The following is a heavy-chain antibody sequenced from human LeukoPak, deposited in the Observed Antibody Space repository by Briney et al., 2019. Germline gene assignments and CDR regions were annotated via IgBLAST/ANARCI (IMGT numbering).Heavy chain of an antibody. J-gene: IGHJ3*02. D-gene: IGHD5-12*01. V-gene: IGHV1-2*02. Sequence: ASVKVSCKASGYTLSDYYMHWVRQAPGQGLEWMGWINPNSGDTDYARKFQGRVTTTRDTSISTASMELSRLTSDDTAVYYCARGGLIVATIVSAFDIWGQGTMVTVSS. CDR1: GYTLSDYY. CDR2: INPNSGDT. CDR3: ARGGLIVATIVSAFDI.